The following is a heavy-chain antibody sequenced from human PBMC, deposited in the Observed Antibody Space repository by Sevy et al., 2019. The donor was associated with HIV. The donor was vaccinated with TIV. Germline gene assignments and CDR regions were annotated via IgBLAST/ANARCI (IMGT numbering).Heavy chain of an antibody. V-gene: IGHV3-21*01. D-gene: IGHD2-15*01. Sequence: GGSLRLSCSASGFTFSSYAMNWVRQAPGKGLEWVSSINAISSNIYYADSVKGRFTISRDNAENSLYLQMNSVRAEDTAVYYCARDLFSGGNAVYGYWGQGTLVTVSS. CDR3: ARDLFSGGNAVYGY. CDR2: INAISSNI. J-gene: IGHJ4*02. CDR1: GFTFSSYA.